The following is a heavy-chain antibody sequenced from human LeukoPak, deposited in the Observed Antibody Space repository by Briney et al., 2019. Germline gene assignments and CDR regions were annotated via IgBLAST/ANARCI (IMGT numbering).Heavy chain of an antibody. CDR3: AKTSTAIIMTDAFDI. Sequence: GGSLRLSCAPSGFTFSDYYMSWIRQAPGKGLAWVSYISSSGSTIYYADSVKGRFTISRDNAKNSLYLQMNSLRAEDTAVYYCAKTSTAIIMTDAFDIWGQGTMVTVSS. D-gene: IGHD2-21*02. J-gene: IGHJ3*02. CDR2: ISSSGSTI. V-gene: IGHV3-11*04. CDR1: GFTFSDYY.